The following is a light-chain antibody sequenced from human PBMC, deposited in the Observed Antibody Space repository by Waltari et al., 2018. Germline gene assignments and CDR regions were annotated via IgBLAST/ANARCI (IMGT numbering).Light chain of an antibody. J-gene: IGLJ2*01. Sequence: QSALTQPASVSGSPGQSITIPCTGPRSAVGGYTSFSWYHQHPGKAPKLSIFDVSNRPSGVSNRFSCSKSGNTASLTISGLQAEDEADYYCSSYIGSSTLELFGGGTSLTVL. CDR3: SSYIGSSTLEL. CDR1: RSAVGGYTS. V-gene: IGLV2-14*03. CDR2: DVS.